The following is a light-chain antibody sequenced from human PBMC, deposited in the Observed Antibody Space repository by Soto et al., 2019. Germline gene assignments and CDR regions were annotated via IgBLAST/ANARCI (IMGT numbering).Light chain of an antibody. CDR1: SSDVGDYNY. CDR2: EVS. V-gene: IGLV2-8*01. J-gene: IGLJ1*01. CDR3: SSYAGSNNYV. Sequence: QSALTQPPSASGSPGQSVTISCTGTSSDVGDYNYVSWYQQHPGKAPKLMIYEVSKRPSGVPDRFSGSKSGNTASLTVSGLQAEDEADYYCSSYAGSNNYVFGTGT.